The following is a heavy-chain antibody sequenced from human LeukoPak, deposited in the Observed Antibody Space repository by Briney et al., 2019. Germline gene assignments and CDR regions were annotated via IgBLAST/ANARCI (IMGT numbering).Heavy chain of an antibody. CDR1: GFTSNSHA. CDR2: ISGSDGST. J-gene: IGHJ5*02. V-gene: IGHV3-23*01. CDR3: AKGKGYSSSSSDH. Sequence: GGSLRLSCAASGFTSNSHAMNWVRQAPGKGLEWASAISGSDGSTYYADSVKGRFTISRDNSKNTLYLQMNSLRAEDTAVYHCAKGKGYSSSSSDHWGQGTLVTVSS. D-gene: IGHD6-6*01.